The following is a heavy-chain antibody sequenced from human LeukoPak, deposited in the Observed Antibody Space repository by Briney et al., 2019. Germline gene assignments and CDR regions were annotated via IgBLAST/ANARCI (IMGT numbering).Heavy chain of an antibody. J-gene: IGHJ4*02. V-gene: IGHV1-2*02. Sequence: ASVKVSCKASGYTFISYYMHWVRQAPGQGLEWMGWINPNSGGTNYAQKFQGRVTMTRDTSISTAYMELSRLRSDDTAVYYCARARSQDIVVVYDPDYWGQGTLVTVSS. CDR1: GYTFISYY. D-gene: IGHD2-2*01. CDR3: ARARSQDIVVVYDPDY. CDR2: INPNSGGT.